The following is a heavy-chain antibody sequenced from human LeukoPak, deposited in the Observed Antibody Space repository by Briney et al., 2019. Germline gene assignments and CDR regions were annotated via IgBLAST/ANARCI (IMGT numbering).Heavy chain of an antibody. D-gene: IGHD3-22*01. Sequence: GGSLRLSCAASGFTFVDYGMSWVRQAPGEGVEWVSGINWNGGSTGYADSVKGRFTISRDNAKNSLYLQMNSLRAEDTALYHCARDGIYDSRGVDAFDIWGQGTMVTVSS. CDR2: INWNGGST. J-gene: IGHJ3*02. CDR1: GFTFVDYG. CDR3: ARDGIYDSRGVDAFDI. V-gene: IGHV3-20*01.